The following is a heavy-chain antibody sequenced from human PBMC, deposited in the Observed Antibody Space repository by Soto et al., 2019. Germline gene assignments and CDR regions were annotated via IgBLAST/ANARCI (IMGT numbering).Heavy chain of an antibody. Sequence: EVQLLESGGGLVQPGGSLRPSCAASGFTFSSYAMSWVRQAPGKGLEWVSAISGSGGSTYYADSVKGRFTISRDNSKNTLYLQMNSLRAEDTAVYYCAKDQRGHYDFWSGYYNYWGQGTLVTVSS. CDR1: GFTFSSYA. CDR2: ISGSGGST. J-gene: IGHJ4*02. CDR3: AKDQRGHYDFWSGYYNY. D-gene: IGHD3-3*01. V-gene: IGHV3-23*01.